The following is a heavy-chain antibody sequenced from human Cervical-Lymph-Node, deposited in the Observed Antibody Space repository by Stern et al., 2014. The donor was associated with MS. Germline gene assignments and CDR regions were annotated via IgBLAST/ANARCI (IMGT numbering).Heavy chain of an antibody. J-gene: IGHJ4*02. CDR3: AKAAVTTASFDS. D-gene: IGHD4-17*01. CDR2: IIPLLDTP. CDR1: GGTFTSYA. Sequence: MQLVESGAEVKKPGSSVKVSCKASGGTFTSYAFNWVRQAPGQGLEGMGGIIPLLDTPNFAQNFQGRLTISADESTSTAYMELSSLESEDTAVYYCAKAAVTTASFDSWGQGTLVTVSS. V-gene: IGHV1-69*01.